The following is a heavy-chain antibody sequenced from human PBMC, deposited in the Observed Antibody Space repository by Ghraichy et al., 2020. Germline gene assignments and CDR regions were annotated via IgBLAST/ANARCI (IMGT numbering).Heavy chain of an antibody. CDR2: INSRSDTI. D-gene: IGHD5-18*01. V-gene: IGHV3-21*01. CDR1: GFPFSSYS. CDR3: ARGYNYDLKWYFDP. Sequence: GESLNISCAASGFPFSSYSIDWVRQAPGEGLEWVASINSRSDTIFYTDSVKGRFAISRDNAKNSLLLQVNSLRAEDTAVYYCARGYNYDLKWYFDPWGRVTLLPVSS. J-gene: IGHJ2*01.